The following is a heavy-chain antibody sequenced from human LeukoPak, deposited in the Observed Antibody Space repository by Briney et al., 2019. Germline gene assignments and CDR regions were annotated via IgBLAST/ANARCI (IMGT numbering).Heavy chain of an antibody. CDR1: GFTFSSYW. J-gene: IGHJ4*02. D-gene: IGHD3-22*01. CDR2: IKQDGSEK. CDR3: ARGGYYYDSSSDY. V-gene: IGHV3-7*01. Sequence: GGSLRLSCAASGFTFSSYWMSWVRQAPGRGLEWVANIKQDGSEKYYVDSVKGRFTISRDNAKNSLYLQMNSLRAEDTAVYYCARGGYYYDSSSDYWGQGTLVTVSS.